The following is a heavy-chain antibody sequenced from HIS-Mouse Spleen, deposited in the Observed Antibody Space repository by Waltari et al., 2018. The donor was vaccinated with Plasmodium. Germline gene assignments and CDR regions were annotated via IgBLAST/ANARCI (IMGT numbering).Heavy chain of an antibody. CDR1: GTTFSSYS. J-gene: IGHJ4*02. CDR3: ARDHNWNYDY. Sequence: EVQLVESGGSMVKPGGSLRLSCAASGTTFSSYSRNWVRQAPGEGLEWVSSISSSSSYKYYADSVKGRFTISRDNAKNSLYLQMNSLRAEDTAVYYCARDHNWNYDYWGQGTLVTVSS. V-gene: IGHV3-21*01. CDR2: ISSSSSYK. D-gene: IGHD1-7*01.